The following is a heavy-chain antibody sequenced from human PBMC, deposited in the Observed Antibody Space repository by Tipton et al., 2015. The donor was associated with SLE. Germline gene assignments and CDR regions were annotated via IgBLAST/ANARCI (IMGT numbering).Heavy chain of an antibody. CDR3: ARGTLTGSYGR. D-gene: IGHD1-26*01. V-gene: IGHV4-61*09. CDR1: GYSISSGYY. Sequence: TLSLTCAVSGYSISSGYYWGWIRQPAGKGLEWIGYIYTSGSTNYNPSLKSRVTISVDTSKNQFSLKLSSVTAADTAVYYWARGTLTGSYGRWGQGTLVTVSS. J-gene: IGHJ4*02. CDR2: IYTSGST.